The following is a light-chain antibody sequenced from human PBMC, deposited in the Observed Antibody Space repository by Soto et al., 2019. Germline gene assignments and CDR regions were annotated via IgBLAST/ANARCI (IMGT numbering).Light chain of an antibody. V-gene: IGKV1-5*01. CDR3: KQYDSYSWT. CDR2: DAY. CDR1: QSISTR. J-gene: IGKJ1*01. Sequence: DIQMTQSPSSLSASVGDRVTITCRASQSISTRLAWYQQKAGKAPKVLIYDAYRLESGVQSRFSGSGSGTEFTLTIRRLQPDDFASYYCKQYDSYSWTFGRGTKVDIK.